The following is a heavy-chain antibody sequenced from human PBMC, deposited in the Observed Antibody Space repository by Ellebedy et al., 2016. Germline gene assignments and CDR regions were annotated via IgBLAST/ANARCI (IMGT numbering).Heavy chain of an antibody. Sequence: GESLKISCAASGFTFSDYWMSWVRQAPGKGLEWVADIKEDGSENSYVDSVKGRFTISRDNAKISLYLQMNSLRAEDTAVYYCARDMRLLLVGATPFGYWGQGTLVTVSS. V-gene: IGHV3-7*01. CDR2: IKEDGSEN. CDR3: ARDMRLLLVGATPFGY. J-gene: IGHJ4*02. D-gene: IGHD1-26*01. CDR1: GFTFSDYW.